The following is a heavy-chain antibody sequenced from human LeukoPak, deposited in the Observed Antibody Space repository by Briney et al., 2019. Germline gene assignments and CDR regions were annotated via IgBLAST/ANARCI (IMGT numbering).Heavy chain of an antibody. CDR2: IIPIFGTA. Sequence: ASVKVSCKASGGTFSSYAISWVRQAPGQGLEWMGGIIPIFGTANYAQKFQGRVTITADESTSTAYMELSSLRSEDTAVYYCARDLPPHYDFWSGYKHYYYYMDVWGKGTTVTVSS. D-gene: IGHD3-3*01. CDR1: GGTFSSYA. J-gene: IGHJ6*03. CDR3: ARDLPPHYDFWSGYKHYYYYMDV. V-gene: IGHV1-69*01.